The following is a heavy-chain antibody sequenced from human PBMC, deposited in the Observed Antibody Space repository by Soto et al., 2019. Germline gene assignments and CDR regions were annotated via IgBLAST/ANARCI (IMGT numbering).Heavy chain of an antibody. CDR1: GGTFSSYT. Sequence: GASVKVSCKASGGTFSSYTISWVRQAPGQGLEWMGRIIPILGIANYAQKFQGRVTITADKSTSTAYMELSSLRSEDTAVYYCARDRGVTMIVVDNWFDPWGQGTLVTVSS. J-gene: IGHJ5*02. V-gene: IGHV1-69*04. CDR2: IIPILGIA. CDR3: ARDRGVTMIVVDNWFDP. D-gene: IGHD3-22*01.